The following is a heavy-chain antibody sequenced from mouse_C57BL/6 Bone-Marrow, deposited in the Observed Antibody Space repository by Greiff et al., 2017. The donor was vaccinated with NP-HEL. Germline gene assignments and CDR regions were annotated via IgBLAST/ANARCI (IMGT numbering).Heavy chain of an antibody. CDR2: FYPGSGSI. CDR1: GYTFTEYT. CDR3: ARHGDYFGSSYGYFDV. J-gene: IGHJ1*03. V-gene: IGHV1-62-2*01. Sequence: QVQLQQSGAELVKPGASVKLSCKASGYTFTEYTIHWVKQRSGQGLEWIGWFYPGSGSIKYNEKFKDKATLTADKSSSTVYMDHSRLRSEDSAVYFCARHGDYFGSSYGYFDVWGTGTTVTVSS. D-gene: IGHD1-1*01.